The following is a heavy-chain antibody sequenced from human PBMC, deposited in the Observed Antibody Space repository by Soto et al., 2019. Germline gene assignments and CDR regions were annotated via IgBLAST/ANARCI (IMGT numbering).Heavy chain of an antibody. V-gene: IGHV4-59*08. Sequence: QVQLQESGPRLVKPSETLSLTCTVSGGSLRSYYCSWFRQPPGKGLEWVGYINYSGGTFYNPSLKSRVTMSEDTSNNLHPLMVNSVTGTDTAVYYCARQGFGELHGLVDVWGQGTTVTVSS. CDR3: ARQGFGELHGLVDV. D-gene: IGHD3-10*01. CDR2: INYSGGT. J-gene: IGHJ6*02. CDR1: GGSLRSYY.